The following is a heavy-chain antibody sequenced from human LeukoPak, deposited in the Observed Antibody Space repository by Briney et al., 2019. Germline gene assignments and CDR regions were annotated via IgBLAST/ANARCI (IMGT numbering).Heavy chain of an antibody. CDR2: MYYSGST. V-gene: IGHV4-39*01. CDR3: ARSTTLEYLFPFDY. D-gene: IGHD3-3*01. CDR1: GGSISSSSYY. Sequence: SETLSLTCTVSGGSISSSSYYRGWIRQPPGKGLEWIGSMYYSGSTYYNPSLKSRVTISVDTSKNQFSLKLSSVTAADTAVYYCARSTTLEYLFPFDYWGQGTLVTVSS. J-gene: IGHJ4*02.